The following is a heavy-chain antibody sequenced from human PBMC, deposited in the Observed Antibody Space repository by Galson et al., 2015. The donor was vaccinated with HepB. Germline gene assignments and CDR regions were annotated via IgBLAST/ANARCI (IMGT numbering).Heavy chain of an antibody. Sequence: TLSLTCAVSGGSISSGGYSWSWIRQPPGKGLEWIGYIYHSGSTYYNPSLKSRVTISVDRSKNQFSLKLSSVTAADTAVYYCARVALYGDDTWYFDYWGQGTLVTDSS. J-gene: IGHJ4*02. V-gene: IGHV4-30-2*01. CDR3: ARVALYGDDTWYFDY. D-gene: IGHD4-17*01. CDR1: GGSISSGGYS. CDR2: IYHSGST.